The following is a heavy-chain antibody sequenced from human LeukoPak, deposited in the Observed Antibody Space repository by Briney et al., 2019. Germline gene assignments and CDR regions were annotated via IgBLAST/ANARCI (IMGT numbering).Heavy chain of an antibody. D-gene: IGHD1-26*01. CDR3: AKDRSGSYSQGLDY. J-gene: IGHJ4*02. V-gene: IGHV3-30*02. CDR2: IRYDGSNK. CDR1: GFIFSKHG. Sequence: GESLRLSCATSGFIFSKHGMHWVRQAPGKGLEWVAFIRYDGSNKYYADSVKGRFTISRDNSKNTLYLQMNSLRAEDTAVFYCAKDRSGSYSQGLDYWGQGTLVTVSS.